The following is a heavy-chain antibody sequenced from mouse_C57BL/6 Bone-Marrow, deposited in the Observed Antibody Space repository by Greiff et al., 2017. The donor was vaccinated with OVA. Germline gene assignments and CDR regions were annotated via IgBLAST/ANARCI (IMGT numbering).Heavy chain of an antibody. J-gene: IGHJ4*01. CDR1: GYAFSSYW. V-gene: IGHV1-80*01. CDR2: IYPGDGDT. D-gene: IGHD1-1*02. CDR3: ARPPKGSGGVDY. Sequence: QVQLQQSGAELVKPGASVKISCKASGYAFSSYWMNWVKQRPGKGLEWIGQIYPGDGDTNYNGKFKGKATLTADKSSSTAYMQLSSLTSEDSAVYFCARPPKGSGGVDYWGQGTSVTVSS.